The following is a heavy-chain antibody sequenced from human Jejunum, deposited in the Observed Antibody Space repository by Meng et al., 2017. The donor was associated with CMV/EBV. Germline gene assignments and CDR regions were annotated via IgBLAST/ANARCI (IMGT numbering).Heavy chain of an antibody. D-gene: IGHD3-10*01. CDR1: GFNFSPFG. Sequence: SCSASGFNFSPFGMHWVRQAPGKGLEWVANIKQDGSEKYYVDSVKGRFTISRDNAKNSLFLQMNSLRAEDTAMYYCARNARGSGYWGQGTLVTVSS. V-gene: IGHV3-7*01. CDR3: ARNARGSGY. J-gene: IGHJ4*02. CDR2: IKQDGSEK.